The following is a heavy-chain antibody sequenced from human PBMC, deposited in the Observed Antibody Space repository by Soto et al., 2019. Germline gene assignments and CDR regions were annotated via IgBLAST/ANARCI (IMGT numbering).Heavy chain of an antibody. Sequence: SCAASGFTLGLYGMHWVRQAPGKGLEWLGVISFDGSKKDHVDAVKGRFIIYRDNSRSLVHLQMNSLRADDTAVYHCAKDLAPEIGKGSSWYYYGMDVWGQGTTVTVSS. J-gene: IGHJ6*02. V-gene: IGHV3-33*06. D-gene: IGHD1-20*01. CDR1: GFTLGLYG. CDR2: ISFDGSKK. CDR3: AKDLAPEIGKGSSWYYYGMDV.